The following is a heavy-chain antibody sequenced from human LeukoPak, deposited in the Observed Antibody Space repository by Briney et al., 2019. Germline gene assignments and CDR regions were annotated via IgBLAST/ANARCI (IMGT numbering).Heavy chain of an antibody. V-gene: IGHV4-34*01. J-gene: IGHJ4*02. D-gene: IGHD5-24*01. CDR1: GGSFSGYY. CDR2: INHSGST. Sequence: ASETLSLTCAVYGGSFSGYYWSWIRQPPGKGLEWIGEINHSGSTNYNPSLKSRVTISVDTSKNQFSLKLSSVTAADTAVYYCARKGRWLQSADYWGQGTLVTVSS. CDR3: ARKGRWLQSADY.